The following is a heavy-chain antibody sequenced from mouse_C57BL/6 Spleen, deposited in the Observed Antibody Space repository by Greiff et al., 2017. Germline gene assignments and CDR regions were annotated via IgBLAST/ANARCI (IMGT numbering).Heavy chain of an antibody. CDR3: ARGYFSGSSYGAY. V-gene: IGHV5-17*01. J-gene: IGHJ3*01. CDR1: GFTFSDYG. Sequence: EVHLVESGGGLVKPGGSLKLSCAASGFTFSDYGMHWVRQAPEKGLEWVAYISSGSSTIYYADTVKGRFTISRDNAKNTLFLQMTSLRSEDTAMYYCARGYFSGSSYGAYWGQGTLVTVSA. CDR2: ISSGSSTI. D-gene: IGHD1-1*01.